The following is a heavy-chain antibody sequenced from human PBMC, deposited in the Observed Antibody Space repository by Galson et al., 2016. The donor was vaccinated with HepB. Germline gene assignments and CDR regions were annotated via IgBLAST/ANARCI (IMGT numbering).Heavy chain of an antibody. CDR2: THHSGST. CDR1: GGSIYNYY. D-gene: IGHD5-18*01. V-gene: IGHV4-59*01. J-gene: IGHJ4*02. CDR3: ARDSYGFTLDY. Sequence: ETLSLTCTVTGGSIYNYYWPWIRQTPGKGLEWIGYTHHSGSTLYTPTVRSRVTTSIDMSRNQFSLRLKSVTAADTAVYYCARDSYGFTLDYWGRGTLVTVSS.